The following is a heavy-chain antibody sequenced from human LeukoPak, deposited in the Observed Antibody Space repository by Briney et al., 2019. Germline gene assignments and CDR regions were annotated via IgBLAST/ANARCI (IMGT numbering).Heavy chain of an antibody. CDR3: ARDSKSYPTTFWFDP. CDR1: GYTFTGYY. Sequence: ASVKVSCKASGYTFTGYYMHWVRQAPGQGLEWMGWINPNSGGTNYAQKFQGRVTMTRDTSISTAYMELSRLRSDDTAVYYCARDSKSYPTTFWFDPWGQGTLVTVSS. CDR2: INPNSGGT. V-gene: IGHV1-2*02. D-gene: IGHD4-17*01. J-gene: IGHJ5*02.